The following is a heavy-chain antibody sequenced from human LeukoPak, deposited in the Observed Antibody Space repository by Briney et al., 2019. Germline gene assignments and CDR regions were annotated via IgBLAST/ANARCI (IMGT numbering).Heavy chain of an antibody. CDR2: ISGSGGST. CDR1: GFTFSSYA. V-gene: IGHV3-23*01. CDR3: AKVDRGKGLSGMGFDY. Sequence: PGGSLRLSCAASGFTFSSYAMSWVRQAPGKGLEWVSAISGSGGSTYYADSVKGRFTISRDNSKNTLYLQMNSLRAEDTAVYYCAKVDRGKGLSGMGFDYWGQGTLVTVSS. J-gene: IGHJ4*02. D-gene: IGHD4-23*01.